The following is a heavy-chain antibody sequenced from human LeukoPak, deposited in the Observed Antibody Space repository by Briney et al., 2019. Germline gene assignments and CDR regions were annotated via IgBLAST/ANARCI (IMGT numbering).Heavy chain of an antibody. V-gene: IGHV4-4*07. CDR2: IYTSGST. D-gene: IGHD2-2*01. Sequence: PSETLSLTCTVSGGSISSHYWSWIRQPAGKGLEWIGRIYTSGSTNYNPSLKSRVTMSVDTSKNQFSLKLSSVTAADTAVYYCARDRGYCSSTSCYGVDWFDPWGQGTLVTVSS. CDR1: GGSISSHY. J-gene: IGHJ5*02. CDR3: ARDRGYCSSTSCYGVDWFDP.